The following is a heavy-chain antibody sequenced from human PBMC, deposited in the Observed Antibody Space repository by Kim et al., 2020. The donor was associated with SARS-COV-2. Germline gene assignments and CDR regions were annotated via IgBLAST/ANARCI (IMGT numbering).Heavy chain of an antibody. J-gene: IGHJ5*02. CDR3: ARERGAGPYCSSTSCSSNWFDP. Sequence: GGSLRLSCAASGFTFSSYSMNWVRQAPGKGLEWVSSISSSSSYIYYADSVKGRFTISRDNAKNSLYLQMNSLRAEDTAVYYCARERGAGPYCSSTSCSSNWFDPWGQGSLVTVSS. CDR1: GFTFSSYS. CDR2: ISSSSSYI. D-gene: IGHD2-2*01. V-gene: IGHV3-21*01.